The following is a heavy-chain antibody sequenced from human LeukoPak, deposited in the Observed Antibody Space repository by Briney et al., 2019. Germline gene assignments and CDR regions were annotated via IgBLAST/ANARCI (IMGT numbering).Heavy chain of an antibody. CDR2: IFYNGGT. CDR1: GGSISSGDYY. Sequence: PSETLSLTCTVSGGSISSGDYYWSWIRQHPGKGLEWIGYIFYNGGTNYNPSLKSRVTISVDTSKNQFSLKLSSVTAADTAVYYCARDADDSSFDYWGQGTLVTVSS. V-gene: IGHV4-31*03. D-gene: IGHD3-22*01. J-gene: IGHJ4*02. CDR3: ARDADDSSFDY.